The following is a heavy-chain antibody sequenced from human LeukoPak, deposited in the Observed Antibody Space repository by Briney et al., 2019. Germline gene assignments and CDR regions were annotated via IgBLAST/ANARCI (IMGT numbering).Heavy chain of an antibody. J-gene: IGHJ4*02. CDR2: ISSSSSYK. CDR3: AREKSYDSSGYPNNYFDY. CDR1: GFTFSSYS. Sequence: GGSLRLSCAASGFTFSSYSMNWVRQAPGKGLEWVSSISSSSSYKYYADSEKGLFTISRDNAKTSMYLQMNSLRAEDTAVNYGAREKSYDSSGYPNNYFDYWSQGTLVTVSS. D-gene: IGHD3-22*01. V-gene: IGHV3-21*01.